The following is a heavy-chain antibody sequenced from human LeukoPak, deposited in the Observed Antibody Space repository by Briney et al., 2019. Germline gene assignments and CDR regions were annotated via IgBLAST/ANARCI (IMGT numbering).Heavy chain of an antibody. V-gene: IGHV4-61*01. CDR1: GGSVRTTSHY. Sequence: SETLSLTCTVSGGSVRTTSHYWSWIRQPPGKGLEWIGYIYYSGNTNYNPSLKSRVTISVDTSNNQFSLKLNSVTAADTAVYYCARVLDFSTLWDYFDYWGQGTLVTVSS. CDR3: ARVLDFSTLWDYFDY. CDR2: IYYSGNT. J-gene: IGHJ4*02. D-gene: IGHD2/OR15-2a*01.